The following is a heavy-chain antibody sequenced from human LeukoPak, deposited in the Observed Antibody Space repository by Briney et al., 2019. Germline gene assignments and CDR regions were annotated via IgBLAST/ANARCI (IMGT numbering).Heavy chain of an antibody. J-gene: IGHJ6*02. CDR2: IIPILGIA. CDR3: ARVGVGGSSSWYYYYYGMDV. Sequence: GASVKVSCKASGGTFSSYTISWVRQAPGQGLGWMGRIIPILGIANYAQKLQGRVTITADTSTSTAYMELSSLRSEDTAVYYCARVGVGGSSSWYYYYYGMDVWGQGTTVTVSS. CDR1: GGTFSSYT. V-gene: IGHV1-69*02. D-gene: IGHD6-13*01.